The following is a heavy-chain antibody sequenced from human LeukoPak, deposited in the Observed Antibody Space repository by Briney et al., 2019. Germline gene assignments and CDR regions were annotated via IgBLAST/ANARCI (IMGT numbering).Heavy chain of an antibody. CDR2: VYYTGKT. Sequence: SETLSLTCSVSGGSIGDWYWSWIRQPPGKGLEWIGYVYYTGKTNYSPSLQSRVTISVDTSMNQFSLKLSSVTAADTAVYYCARKNRQLADSAYGGKGPLVTVSS. D-gene: IGHD6-13*01. CDR3: ARKNRQLADSAY. CDR1: GGSIGDWY. J-gene: IGHJ4*02. V-gene: IGHV4-59*08.